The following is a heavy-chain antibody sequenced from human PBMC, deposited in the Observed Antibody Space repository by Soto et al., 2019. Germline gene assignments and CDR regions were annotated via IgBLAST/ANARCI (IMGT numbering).Heavy chain of an antibody. CDR2: MNPGSGDT. Sequence: GSVKVSCKASGYSFTNNDVSWVRQATGQGLELMGWMNPGSGDTGYAQKFQGRVTMTRDISIATAYMELSSLRSDDTAIYYCARMETFGSLDWFDPWGQGTLVTVYS. CDR1: GYSFTNND. CDR3: ARMETFGSLDWFDP. J-gene: IGHJ5*02. V-gene: IGHV1-8*01. D-gene: IGHD3-16*01.